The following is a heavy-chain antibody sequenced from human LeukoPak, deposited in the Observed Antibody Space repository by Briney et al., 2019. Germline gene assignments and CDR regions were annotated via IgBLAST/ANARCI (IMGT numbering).Heavy chain of an antibody. CDR2: IYSGGST. D-gene: IGHD6-19*01. J-gene: IGHJ6*02. Sequence: PGGSLRLSCAASGFTVSSNYMSWVRQAPGKGLEWVSVIYSGGSTYYADSVKGRFTISRDNSKNTLYLQMSSLRAEDTAVYYCATGIAVAGNLGPYYYGMDVWGQGTTVTVSS. CDR3: ATGIAVAGNLGPYYYGMDV. CDR1: GFTVSSNY. V-gene: IGHV3-53*01.